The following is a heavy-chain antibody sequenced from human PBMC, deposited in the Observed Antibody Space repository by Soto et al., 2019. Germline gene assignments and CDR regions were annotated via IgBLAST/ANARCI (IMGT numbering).Heavy chain of an antibody. V-gene: IGHV3-23*01. CDR2: VTNSGGDT. Sequence: EVQLLESGGGLVQPGGSLRLSCAASGFTFSSYAMNWVRQAPGKGLEWVSTVTNSGGDTYYADSVKGRFTISRDNSKDTLYLQMDSLRAEDTALYYCAKMSGPTGGYFDYRGQGSLVTVSS. D-gene: IGHD4-17*01. CDR3: AKMSGPTGGYFDY. J-gene: IGHJ4*02. CDR1: GFTFSSYA.